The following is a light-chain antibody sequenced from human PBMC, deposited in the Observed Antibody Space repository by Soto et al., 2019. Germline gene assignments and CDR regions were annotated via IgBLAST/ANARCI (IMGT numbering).Light chain of an antibody. CDR1: QTVSSN. CDR2: DAS. J-gene: IGKJ3*01. Sequence: EIVMTQSPATLSVPPGERATLSCRASQTVSSNLAWYQQKPGQAPRLLIYDASNRATGIPARFSGSGSGTDFTLTISSLEPEDFAVYYCQQRRNCPVGLPFGPGT. V-gene: IGKV3-11*01. CDR3: QQRRNCPVGLP.